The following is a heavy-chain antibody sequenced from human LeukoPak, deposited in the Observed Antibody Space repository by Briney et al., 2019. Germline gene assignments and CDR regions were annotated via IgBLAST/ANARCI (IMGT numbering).Heavy chain of an antibody. CDR1: GGSISSYY. CDR3: ARESVGATPNWFDP. J-gene: IGHJ5*02. V-gene: IGHV4-4*07. CDR2: INTSGST. D-gene: IGHD1-26*01. Sequence: ASETLSLTCTVSGGSISSYYWSWIRQPAGKGLEWIARINTSGSTNYNPSLKSRVTMSVDTSKNQFSLRLSSVTAADTAVYYCARESVGATPNWFDPWGQGTLVTVSS.